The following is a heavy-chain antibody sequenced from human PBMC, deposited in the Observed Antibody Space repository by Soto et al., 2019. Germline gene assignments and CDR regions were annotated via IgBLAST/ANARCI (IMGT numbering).Heavy chain of an antibody. V-gene: IGHV3-23*01. J-gene: IGHJ4*02. CDR2: ISGSGGST. CDR1: GFTFSSYS. D-gene: IGHD3-22*01. CDR3: AAVTYYYDSSGRN. Sequence: GGSLRLSCAASGFTFSSYSMSCVRQAPGKGLEWVSAISGSGGSTYYADSVKGRFTISRDNSKNTLYLQMNSLRAEDTAVYYCAAVTYYYDSSGRNWGQGTLVTVSS.